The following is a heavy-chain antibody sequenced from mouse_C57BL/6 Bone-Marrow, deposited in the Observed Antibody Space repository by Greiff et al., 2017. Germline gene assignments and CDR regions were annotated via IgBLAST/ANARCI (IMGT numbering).Heavy chain of an antibody. V-gene: IGHV1-64*01. CDR2: IHPNSGST. J-gene: IGHJ2*01. D-gene: IGHD2-4*01. CDR3: ARHEDKGSTMIPYFDY. CDR1: GYTFTSYW. Sequence: VQLQQPGAELVKPGASVKLYCKASGYTFTSYWMHWVKQRPGQGLEWIGMIHPNSGSTNYNEKFKSKATLTVDKSSSTAYMQLSSLTSEDSAVYFCARHEDKGSTMIPYFDYWGQGTTLTVSS.